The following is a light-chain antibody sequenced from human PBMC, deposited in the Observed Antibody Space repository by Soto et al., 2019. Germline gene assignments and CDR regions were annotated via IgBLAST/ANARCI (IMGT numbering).Light chain of an antibody. CDR2: DAS. CDR3: QQYNSYSPT. Sequence: DIQMTQSPSTLSATAGDRVTITCRASQSISSWLAWYQHKPGKAPKLLIYDASSLESGVPSRFSGSGSGTEFTLTISSLQPDDFATYYCQQYNSYSPTFGQGTKLEIK. V-gene: IGKV1-5*01. CDR1: QSISSW. J-gene: IGKJ2*01.